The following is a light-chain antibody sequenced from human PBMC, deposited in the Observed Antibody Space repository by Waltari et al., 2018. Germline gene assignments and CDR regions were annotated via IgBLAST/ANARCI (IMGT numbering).Light chain of an antibody. J-gene: IGKJ1*01. CDR2: DAS. CDR3: QQRRNWPPT. V-gene: IGKV3-11*01. CDR1: QSVDDY. Sequence: VLTQSPATLSLSPGERATLSCRASQSVDDYMAWYQQKPGQSPRLLRYDASNRATGIPIRFSGSGFGTDFTLTISSLEPDDFAHYYCQQRRNWPPTFDQGTKVEIK.